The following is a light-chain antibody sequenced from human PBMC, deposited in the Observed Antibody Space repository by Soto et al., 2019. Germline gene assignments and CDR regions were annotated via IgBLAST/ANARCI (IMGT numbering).Light chain of an antibody. Sequence: EIVLTQSPATLSLSPGERATLSCRASQSVSSYLAWYQQEPGQAPRLLIYDASNRATGIPARFSGSGSGTDFTLTISSLEPEDFAVYYCQQRSNWPTFGQGTKVDIK. V-gene: IGKV3-11*01. J-gene: IGKJ2*01. CDR2: DAS. CDR3: QQRSNWPT. CDR1: QSVSSY.